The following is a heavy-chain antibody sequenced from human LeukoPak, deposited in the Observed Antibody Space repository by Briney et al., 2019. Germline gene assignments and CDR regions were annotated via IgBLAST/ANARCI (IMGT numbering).Heavy chain of an antibody. J-gene: IGHJ4*02. CDR2: ISGSGGST. V-gene: IGHV3-23*01. Sequence: PGGSLRLSCAASGFTFSSYAMSWVRQAPGKGLEWVSAISGSGGSTYYADSVKGRFTISRDNSKNTLYLQMNSLRAEDTAVYYCAKASSGVGATYLSSFDYWGQGTLVTVSS. CDR3: AKASSGVGATYLSSFDY. D-gene: IGHD1-26*01. CDR1: GFTFSSYA.